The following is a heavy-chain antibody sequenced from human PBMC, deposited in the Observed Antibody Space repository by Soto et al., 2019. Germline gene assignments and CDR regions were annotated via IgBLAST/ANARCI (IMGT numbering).Heavy chain of an antibody. J-gene: IGHJ5*02. CDR2: IYYSGST. D-gene: IGHD2-15*01. V-gene: IGHV4-59*01. CDR1: GGSISRYY. Sequence: SETLSLTCTVSGGSISRYYWSWIRQPPGKGLEWIGHIYYSGSTSYNSSLKSRVTISVDTSKSQLSLKLSSVTAADTAVYYCARVRDCSGGTCYSWWFDPWGQGTLVT. CDR3: ARVRDCSGGTCYSWWFDP.